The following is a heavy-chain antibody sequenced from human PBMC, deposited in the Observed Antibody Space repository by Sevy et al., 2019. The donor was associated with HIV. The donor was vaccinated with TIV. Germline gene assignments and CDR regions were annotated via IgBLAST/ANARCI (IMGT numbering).Heavy chain of an antibody. CDR1: GFTFSSYW. CDR3: ARSWEQQLHDAFDI. D-gene: IGHD6-13*01. J-gene: IGHJ3*02. V-gene: IGHV3-21*01. CDR2: ITFSSNYI. Sequence: GGSLRLSCAASGFTFSSYWMSWVRQAPGKGLEWVSSITFSSNYIYYADSVKGRFTISRDNAKNSLYLQMNSLRAEDTAVYYCARSWEQQLHDAFDIWGQGTMVTVSS.